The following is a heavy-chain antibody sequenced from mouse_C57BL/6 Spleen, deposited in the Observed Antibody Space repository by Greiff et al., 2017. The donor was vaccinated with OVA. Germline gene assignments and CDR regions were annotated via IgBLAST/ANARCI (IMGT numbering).Heavy chain of an antibody. V-gene: IGHV1-53*01. CDR1: GYTFTSYW. CDR2: INPSNGGT. Sequence: VQLQQPGTELVKPGASVKLSCKASGYTFTSYWMHWVKQRPGQGLEWIGNINPSNGGTNYNEKFKSKATLTVDKSSSTAYMQLSSLTSEDSAVYYCARGGTVVATDFDYWGQGTTLTVSS. CDR3: ARGGTVVATDFDY. J-gene: IGHJ2*01. D-gene: IGHD1-1*01.